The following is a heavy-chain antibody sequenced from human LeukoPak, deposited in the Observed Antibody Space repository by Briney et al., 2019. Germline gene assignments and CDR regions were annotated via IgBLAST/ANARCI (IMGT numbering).Heavy chain of an antibody. Sequence: SETLSLTCTVSGASISRSDYFWGWIRQPPGKGLEWIGEINHSGSTNYNPSLKSRVTISVDTSKNQFSLKLSSVTAADTAVYYCARGPGVRLGELSRRNYYYGMDVWGQGTTVTVSS. CDR3: ARGPGVRLGELSRRNYYYGMDV. J-gene: IGHJ6*02. CDR1: GASISRSDYF. V-gene: IGHV4-39*07. D-gene: IGHD3-16*02. CDR2: INHSGST.